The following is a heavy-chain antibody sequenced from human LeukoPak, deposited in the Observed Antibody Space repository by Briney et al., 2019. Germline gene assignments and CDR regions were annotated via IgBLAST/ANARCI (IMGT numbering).Heavy chain of an antibody. J-gene: IGHJ6*03. CDR1: GYTFIGSY. CDR3: ARDRSGSHSTYFYYMDV. V-gene: IGHV1-2*06. D-gene: IGHD1-26*01. CDR2: SNPNSGGT. Sequence: ASVKVSCKASGYTFIGSYMHWVRQAPGQGLEWMGRSNPNSGGTNYAQKFQGRVTMTRDTSISTAYLELSRLRSDDTAVYYCARDRSGSHSTYFYYMDVWGKGTTVTVSS.